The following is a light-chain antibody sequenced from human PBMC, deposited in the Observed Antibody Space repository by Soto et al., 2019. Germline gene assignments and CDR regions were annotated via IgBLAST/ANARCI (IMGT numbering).Light chain of an antibody. CDR1: SSNIGAGYE. CDR2: GNT. CDR3: QSYDSSLSVLYV. Sequence: QSVLTQPPSVSGAPGQRVTISCTGSSSNIGAGYEVHWFQQLPGTAPKLLIYGNTDRPSGVPDLFSGSKSDTSASLAITGLQPEDEADYYCQSYDSSLSVLYVFGTGTKVTVL. V-gene: IGLV1-40*01. J-gene: IGLJ1*01.